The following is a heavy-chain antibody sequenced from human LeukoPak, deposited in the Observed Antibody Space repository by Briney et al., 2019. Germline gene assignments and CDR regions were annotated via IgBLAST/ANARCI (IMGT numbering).Heavy chain of an antibody. D-gene: IGHD3-22*01. Sequence: GGSLRLSCAASGFTFPNYVMSWVRQAPGKGLEWVSGISGSGGNTYYADSVKGRFTISRDNSKNTLYLQMNSLRAEDTAVYYCARDEFAYDSSGHLSGYFDYWGQGTLVTVSS. CDR3: ARDEFAYDSSGHLSGYFDY. J-gene: IGHJ4*02. CDR1: GFTFPNYV. CDR2: ISGSGGNT. V-gene: IGHV3-23*01.